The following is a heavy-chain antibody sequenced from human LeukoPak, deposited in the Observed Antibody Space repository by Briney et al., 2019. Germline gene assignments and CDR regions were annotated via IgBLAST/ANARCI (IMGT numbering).Heavy chain of an antibody. Sequence: PGGSLRLSCAASGFTVSSNEMSWVRQAPGEGLEWVSSISGGSTYYADSRKGRFTISRDNSKNTLHLQMNSLRAEDTAVYYYWDLIRYSSSWYEWYFDLWGRGTLVTVSS. CDR2: ISGGST. J-gene: IGHJ2*01. V-gene: IGHV3-38-3*01. CDR3: WDLIRYSSSWYEWYFDL. D-gene: IGHD6-13*01. CDR1: GFTVSSNE.